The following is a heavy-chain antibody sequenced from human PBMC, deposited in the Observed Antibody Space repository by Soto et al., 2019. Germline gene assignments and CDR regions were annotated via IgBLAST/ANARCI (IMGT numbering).Heavy chain of an antibody. CDR3: TRRGWRYYYGMDV. CDR1: GFTFSGSA. D-gene: IGHD3-10*01. V-gene: IGHV3-73*02. CDR2: IRSKGNSYAT. Sequence: EVQLVESGGGLVQPGGSLKLSCAASGFTFSGSAMHWVRQASGKGLEWVGRIRSKGNSYATAYAASVKGRFTISRDDSKNTAYLQMNSLKTEDTAVYYCTRRGWRYYYGMDVWGQGTTVTVSS. J-gene: IGHJ6*02.